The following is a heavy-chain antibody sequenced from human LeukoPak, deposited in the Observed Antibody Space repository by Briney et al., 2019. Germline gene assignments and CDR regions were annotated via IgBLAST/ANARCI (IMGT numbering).Heavy chain of an antibody. V-gene: IGHV3-30*02. Sequence: GGSLRLSCAASGFAFSSYGVNWVRQTPGKGLEWVAVIWSDGLKKHYADSVKGRFTISRDNSKNMLYLQMNSLRAEDTAVYYCAKDLDSSEDVWGQGTTVTVSS. D-gene: IGHD6-19*01. CDR2: IWSDGLKK. CDR3: AKDLDSSEDV. J-gene: IGHJ6*02. CDR1: GFAFSSYG.